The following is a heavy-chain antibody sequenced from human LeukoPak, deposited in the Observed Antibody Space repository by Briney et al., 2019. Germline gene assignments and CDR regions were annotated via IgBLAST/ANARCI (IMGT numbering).Heavy chain of an antibody. Sequence: EASVKVSCKVSGYTLTELSMHWVRQAPGKGLEWMGGFDPEDGETIYAQKFQGRVTMTEDTSTDTAYMELSSLRSEDTAVYYRASSVGATSDFDYWGQGTLVTVSS. D-gene: IGHD1-26*01. CDR1: GYTLTELS. CDR3: ASSVGATSDFDY. J-gene: IGHJ4*02. CDR2: FDPEDGET. V-gene: IGHV1-24*01.